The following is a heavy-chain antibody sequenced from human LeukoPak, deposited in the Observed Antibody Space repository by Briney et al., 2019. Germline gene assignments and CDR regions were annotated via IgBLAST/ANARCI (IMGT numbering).Heavy chain of an antibody. D-gene: IGHD3-9*01. CDR2: ISYSGST. CDR3: ARDPLTTKGIDY. J-gene: IGHJ4*02. V-gene: IGHV4-59*01. CDR1: GGSISSYY. Sequence: SETLSLTCTVSGGSISSYYWSWIRQPPGKGLEWIGYISYSGSTNYNPSLKSRVTISVDTSKNQLSLKLNSVTAADTAVYYCARDPLTTKGIDYWGQGTLVTVSS.